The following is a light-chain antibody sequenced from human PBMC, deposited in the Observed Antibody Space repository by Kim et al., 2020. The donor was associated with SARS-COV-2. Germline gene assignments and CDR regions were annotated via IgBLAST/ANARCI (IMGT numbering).Light chain of an antibody. V-gene: IGKV1-39*01. CDR3: QQSYSSLWT. CDR2: AAS. Sequence: ASVGDRLTITCRASQSINNYLNWYQQKPGKAPKLLIYAASSLQSGAPSRFSGSGSGTEFILTISSLQPEDSATYFCQQSYSSLWTFGQGTKVDIK. J-gene: IGKJ1*01. CDR1: QSINNY.